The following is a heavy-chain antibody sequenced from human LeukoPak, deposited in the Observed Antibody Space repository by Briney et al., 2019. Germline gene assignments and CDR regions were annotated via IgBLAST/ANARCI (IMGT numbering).Heavy chain of an antibody. D-gene: IGHD4-11*01. CDR2: ISSRGTTI. CDR3: ARGTPTTRDFDY. V-gene: IGHV3-48*01. CDR1: GFTFSGY. Sequence: PGGSLRLSCAASGFTFSGYMNWVRQAPGKGLEWVSYISSRGTTIYYADSVKGRFTISRDNAKKSLHLQMNSLRAEDTALYYCARGTPTTRDFDYWGQGTLVTVSS. J-gene: IGHJ4*02.